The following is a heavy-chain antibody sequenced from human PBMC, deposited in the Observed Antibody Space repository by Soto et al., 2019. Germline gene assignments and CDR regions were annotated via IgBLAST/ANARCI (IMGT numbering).Heavy chain of an antibody. D-gene: IGHD4-4*01. V-gene: IGHV1-2*02. CDR3: AKELQRGMDV. CDR2: VHPNSGGT. J-gene: IGHJ6*02. CDR1: GYTFSVYH. Sequence: QVHLVQSGAEVKQPGASVKVSCKASGYTFSVYHMHWVRQAPGQGLEWMGWVHPNSGGTNYAQSFEGRVTMTRDTSINTADMELSRLTPDDTAVYYCAKELQRGMDVWGQGTKVTVSS.